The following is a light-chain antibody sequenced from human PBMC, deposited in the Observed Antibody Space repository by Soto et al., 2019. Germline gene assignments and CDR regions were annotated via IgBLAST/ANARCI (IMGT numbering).Light chain of an antibody. J-gene: IGLJ2*01. CDR3: ALYVGSGTVV. Sequence: QSALTQPPSASGSPGQSVTISCTGTSSDVGCYTFVSWYRQHPGKAPKLMIYDVSKRPSGVPDRVSGSIPGNKAARTITGAQSDDESDYLCALYVGSGTVVFGGGTKLTVL. CDR2: DVS. V-gene: IGLV2-8*01. CDR1: SSDVGCYTF.